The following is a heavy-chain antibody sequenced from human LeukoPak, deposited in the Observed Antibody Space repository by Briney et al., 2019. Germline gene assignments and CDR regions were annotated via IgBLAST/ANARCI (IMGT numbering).Heavy chain of an antibody. CDR2: ISWNSGSI. D-gene: IGHD6-13*01. CDR1: GFTFDDYA. CDR3: AKDSSSSSYYFDY. Sequence: GGSLRLSCAASGFTFDDYAMHWVRQAPGKGLEWVSGISWNSGSIGCADSVKGRFTISRDNAKNSLYLQMNSLRAEDTALYYCAKDSSSSSYYFDYWGQGTLVTVSS. J-gene: IGHJ4*02. V-gene: IGHV3-9*01.